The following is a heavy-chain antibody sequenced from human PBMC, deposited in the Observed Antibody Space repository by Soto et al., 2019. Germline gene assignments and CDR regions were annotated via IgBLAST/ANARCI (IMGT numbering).Heavy chain of an antibody. D-gene: IGHD3-9*01. Sequence: GASVKVSCKASGGTFNSYAISWVRQAPGQGLEWMGGIIPILGTANYAQKFQGRVTITADESTSTAYMELSSLRSEDTAVYYCARGWSYDILTGYSYWGQGTLVTVSS. CDR3: ARGWSYDILTGYSY. CDR1: GGTFNSYA. J-gene: IGHJ4*02. V-gene: IGHV1-69*13. CDR2: IIPILGTA.